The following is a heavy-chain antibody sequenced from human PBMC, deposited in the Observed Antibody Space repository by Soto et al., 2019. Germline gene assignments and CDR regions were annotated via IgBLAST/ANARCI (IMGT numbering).Heavy chain of an antibody. D-gene: IGHD6-19*01. CDR3: ASSGWDYYFDY. CDR1: GGSISSYY. V-gene: IGHV4-59*08. CDR2: IYYSGST. J-gene: IGHJ4*02. Sequence: QVQLQESGPGLVKPSETLSLTCTVSGGSISSYYWSWIRQPPGKGLEWIGYIYYSGSTNYNPSLQSRVTISVDTSKNQFSLKLSSVTAADTAVYYCASSGWDYYFDYWGQGALVTVSS.